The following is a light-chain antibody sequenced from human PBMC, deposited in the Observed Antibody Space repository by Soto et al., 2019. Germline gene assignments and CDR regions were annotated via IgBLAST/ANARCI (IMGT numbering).Light chain of an antibody. V-gene: IGKV3-20*01. CDR1: QSVTRSS. CDR3: HQYGSSPWT. Sequence: EIVLTQSPGTLSLSPGERVTLSCRASQSVTRSSLAWYQQKPGQAPRLLIYGASSRATGIPDRFSGSGSGTHFTLDVSRLEPEDFAMYYCHQYGSSPWTFGQGTKVEIK. J-gene: IGKJ1*01. CDR2: GAS.